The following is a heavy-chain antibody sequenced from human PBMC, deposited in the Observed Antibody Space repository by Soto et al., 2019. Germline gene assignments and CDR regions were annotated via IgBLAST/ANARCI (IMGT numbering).Heavy chain of an antibody. V-gene: IGHV3-23*01. J-gene: IGHJ6*02. D-gene: IGHD1-1*01. CDR1: GFTFSSYA. CDR2: ISGSGGST. Sequence: PGGSLRLSCAASGFTFSSYAMSWVRQAPGKGLEWVSAISGSGGSTYYADSVKGRFTISRDNSKNTLYLQMNSLRAEDTAVYYCAPGNGTYYYYGMYVWGQGTMVAVSS. CDR3: APGNGTYYYYGMYV.